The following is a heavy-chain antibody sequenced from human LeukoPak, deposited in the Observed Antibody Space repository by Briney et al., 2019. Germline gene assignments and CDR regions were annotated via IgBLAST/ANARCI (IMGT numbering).Heavy chain of an antibody. CDR2: IYTGGTT. J-gene: IGHJ4*02. CDR3: ARDSSSYYSDY. V-gene: IGHV3-66*01. CDR1: GFTVTSNH. Sequence: GGSLRLSCAASGFTVTSNHMNWVRQAPGKGLEWVSIIYTGGTTHYADSLKDRFTISRDDSINTLYLQMNSLRAEDTAVYYCARDSSSYYSDYWGQGTLVTVSS. D-gene: IGHD6-6*01.